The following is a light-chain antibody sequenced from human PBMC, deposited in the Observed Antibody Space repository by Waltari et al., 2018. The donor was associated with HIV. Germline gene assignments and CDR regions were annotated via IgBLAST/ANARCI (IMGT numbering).Light chain of an antibody. Sequence: QSALTQPRSVSGSPGQSVTISCTGTSSDVGLYKYVSWYQQHPGKVPKRLVYALNDRLSGVPDRLSGSKSGTTASLTISGLQAEDEAFYYCCSYAGSYTLIFGGGTKLTVL. J-gene: IGLJ2*01. CDR2: ALN. CDR1: SSDVGLYKY. CDR3: CSYAGSYTLI. V-gene: IGLV2-11*01.